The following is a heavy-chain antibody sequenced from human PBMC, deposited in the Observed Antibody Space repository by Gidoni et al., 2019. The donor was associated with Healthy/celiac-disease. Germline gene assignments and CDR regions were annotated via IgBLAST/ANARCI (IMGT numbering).Heavy chain of an antibody. CDR3: ARIPQYDFWSGYYLDV. Sequence: QVQLVQSGAEVKKPGSSVKVSCKASGGTFSSYTISWVRQAPGQGLEWMGRIIPILGIANYAQKFQGRVTITADKSTSTAYMELSSLRSEDTAVYYCARIPQYDFWSGYYLDVWGQGTTVTVSS. V-gene: IGHV1-69*02. J-gene: IGHJ6*03. D-gene: IGHD3-3*01. CDR2: IIPILGIA. CDR1: GGTFSSYT.